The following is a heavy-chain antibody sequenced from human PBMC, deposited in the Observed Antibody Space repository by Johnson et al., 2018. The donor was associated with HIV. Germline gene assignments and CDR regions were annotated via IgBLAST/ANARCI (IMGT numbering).Heavy chain of an antibody. V-gene: IGHV3-30*02. CDR1: GFTFDDYG. Sequence: QVQLVESGGGVVRPGGSLRLSCAASGFTFDDYGMSWIRQAPGKGLEWVAFIRYDGSNKYYADSVKGRFTISRDNAKNSLYLQMNSLRAEDTALYYCARGGLGYQNIHEPLDIWGQGTMVTVSS. CDR2: IRYDGSNK. CDR3: ARGGLGYQNIHEPLDI. D-gene: IGHD2-2*01. J-gene: IGHJ3*02.